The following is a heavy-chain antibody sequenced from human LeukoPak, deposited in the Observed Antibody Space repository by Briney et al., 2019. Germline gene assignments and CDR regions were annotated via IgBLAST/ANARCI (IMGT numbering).Heavy chain of an antibody. CDR1: GGSFSGYY. Sequence: PSETLSLTCAVYGGSFSGYYWSWIRQPPGKGLEWIGEINHSGSTNYNPSLKSRVTISVDTSKNQFSLKLSSVTAADTAVYYCARLGAVAATADYWGQGTLVTVSS. J-gene: IGHJ4*02. CDR2: INHSGST. CDR3: ARLGAVAATADY. V-gene: IGHV4-34*01. D-gene: IGHD6-19*01.